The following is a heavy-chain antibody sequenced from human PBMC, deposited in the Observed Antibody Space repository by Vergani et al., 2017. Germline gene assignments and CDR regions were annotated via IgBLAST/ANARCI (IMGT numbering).Heavy chain of an antibody. D-gene: IGHD3-10*01. CDR2: ISYDGSNK. V-gene: IGHV3-30-3*01. J-gene: IGHJ4*02. CDR3: ASPNYGLTPFDY. Sequence: QVQLVESGGGVVQPGRSLRLSCAASGFTFSSYAMHWVRQAPGKGLEWVAVISYDGSNKYYADSVKGRFTISRDNSKNTLYLQMNSLRAEDTAVYYCASPNYGLTPFDYWGQGTLVTFSS. CDR1: GFTFSSYA.